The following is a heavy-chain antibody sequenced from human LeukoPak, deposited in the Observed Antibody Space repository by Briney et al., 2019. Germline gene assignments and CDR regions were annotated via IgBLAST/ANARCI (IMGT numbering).Heavy chain of an antibody. V-gene: IGHV4-59*01. Sequence: ASETLSLTCNVSGGSISSYYWSWLRQPPGRGLEWIGYIYYTGTTNYNPSLESRVAISVDTSKNQFSLKLSSVTAADTAVYYCVKGAGWWDYWGQGILVTVSS. CDR2: IYYTGTT. CDR1: GGSISSYY. D-gene: IGHD2-15*01. J-gene: IGHJ4*02. CDR3: VKGAGWWDY.